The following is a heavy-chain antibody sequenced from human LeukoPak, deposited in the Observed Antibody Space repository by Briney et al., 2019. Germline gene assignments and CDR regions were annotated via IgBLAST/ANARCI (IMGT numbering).Heavy chain of an antibody. CDR1: GYTFTGDF. CDR3: ARGNIATRRGENWFDP. J-gene: IGHJ5*02. CDR2: INSDSGGT. V-gene: IGHV1-2*02. D-gene: IGHD6-6*01. Sequence: ASVKVSCKASGYTFTGDFIHWVRHAPGQGLEWMGWINSDSGGTNYARKFQGRVTMTRDTSISTAYMELSSLRSDDTAVFYCARGNIATRRGENWFDPWGQGTLVTVSS.